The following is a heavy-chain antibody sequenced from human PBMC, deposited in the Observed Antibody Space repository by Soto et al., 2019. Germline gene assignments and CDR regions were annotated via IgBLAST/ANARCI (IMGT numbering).Heavy chain of an antibody. D-gene: IGHD3-22*01. V-gene: IGHV4-39*01. CDR3: ARRGYYDNYFDS. Sequence: SVTLSLTCTVSAGSLSSSLYFWVWIRQPPGKGLEWIGNVFYTGTAYYNPSLESRVTISIDTSKNQFSLKLTSVTAADTAVYHCARRGYYDNYFDSWGQGTLVTVSS. CDR1: AGSLSSSLYF. CDR2: VFYTGTA. J-gene: IGHJ4*02.